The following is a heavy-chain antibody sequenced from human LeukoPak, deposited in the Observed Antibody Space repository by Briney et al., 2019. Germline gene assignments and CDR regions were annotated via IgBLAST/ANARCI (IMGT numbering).Heavy chain of an antibody. D-gene: IGHD4-11*01. V-gene: IGHV3-11*04. CDR1: GFTFSDYY. J-gene: IGHJ4*02. CDR2: ISSSGSTI. CDR3: ASGRDYTIFDY. Sequence: GGSLRLSCAASGFTFSDYYMSWIRQAPGKGLEWVSYISSSGSTIYYADSVKGRFTISRDNVKNSLYLQMNSLRAEDTAVYYYASGRDYTIFDYWGQGTLVTVSS.